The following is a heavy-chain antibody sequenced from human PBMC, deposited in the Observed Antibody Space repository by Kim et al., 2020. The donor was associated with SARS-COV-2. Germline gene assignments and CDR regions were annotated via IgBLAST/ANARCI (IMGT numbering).Heavy chain of an antibody. Sequence: ASVKVSCKASGYTFTSYGISWVRQAPGQGLEWMGWISAYNGNTNYAQKLQGRVTMTTDTSRSTAYMELRSLRSDDTAVYYCARDSGELLVAVLRSGYYYGMDVWGQGTTVTVSS. CDR1: GYTFTSYG. J-gene: IGHJ6*02. CDR2: ISAYNGNT. CDR3: ARDSGELLVAVLRSGYYYGMDV. V-gene: IGHV1-18*01. D-gene: IGHD1-26*01.